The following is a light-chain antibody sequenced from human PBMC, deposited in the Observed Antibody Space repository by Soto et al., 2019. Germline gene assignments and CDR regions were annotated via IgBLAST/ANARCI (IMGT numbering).Light chain of an antibody. CDR1: SSDVGGDHNF. CDR2: DVS. CDR3: SSYTSSSTYG. Sequence: QSALTQPASVSGSPGQSIAISCTGTSSDVGGDHNFVSWYQHHPGKAPKLTIYDVSNRPSGVSDRFSGSKSGNTASLTISGLQAEDEADYYCSSYTSSSTYGFGTGTKVTVL. J-gene: IGLJ1*01. V-gene: IGLV2-14*03.